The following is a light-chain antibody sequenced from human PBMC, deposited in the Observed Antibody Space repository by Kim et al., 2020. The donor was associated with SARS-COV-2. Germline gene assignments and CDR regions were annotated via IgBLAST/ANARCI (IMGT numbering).Light chain of an antibody. CDR2: AAS. V-gene: IGKV1-9*01. Sequence: SVGDIVTITCRASQGIRSYLAWYQQKPGKAPKLLIYAASTLQNGVPSRFSGSGSGTEFTLTISDLQPEDFATYYCQQLDTYLRVTFGLGTRLEIK. J-gene: IGKJ5*01. CDR3: QQLDTYLRVT. CDR1: QGIRSY.